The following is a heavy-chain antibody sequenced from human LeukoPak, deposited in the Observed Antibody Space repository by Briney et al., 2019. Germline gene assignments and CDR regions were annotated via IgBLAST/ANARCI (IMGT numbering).Heavy chain of an antibody. D-gene: IGHD6-19*01. Sequence: ASVKVSCKASGYTFTSYYMHWVRQAPGQGLEWMGIINPSGGSTSYAQKFQGRVTMTRDMSTSTVYMELSSLRSEDTAVYYCARDNIQIAVAGTEGGVWFDPWGQGTLVTVSS. J-gene: IGHJ5*02. CDR2: INPSGGST. V-gene: IGHV1-46*01. CDR3: ARDNIQIAVAGTEGGVWFDP. CDR1: GYTFTSYY.